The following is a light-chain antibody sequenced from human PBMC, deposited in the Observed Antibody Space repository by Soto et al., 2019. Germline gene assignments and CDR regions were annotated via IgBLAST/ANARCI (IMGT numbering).Light chain of an antibody. V-gene: IGLV2-23*01. J-gene: IGLJ1*01. CDR2: EDS. Sequence: QSALTQPASVSGSPGQSIAISCTGTSSDVGGYNSVSWYQQHPGKVPKLMIYEDSKRPSGVSDRFSGSKSGNTASLTISGLKAEDEDDYYCCSYAGDPYVFGTGTKVTV. CDR3: CSYAGDPYV. CDR1: SSDVGGYNS.